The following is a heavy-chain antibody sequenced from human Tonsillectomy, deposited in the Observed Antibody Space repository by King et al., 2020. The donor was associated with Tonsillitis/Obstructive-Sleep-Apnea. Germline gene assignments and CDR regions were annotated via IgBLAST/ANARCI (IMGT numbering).Heavy chain of an antibody. D-gene: IGHD7-27*01. Sequence: QLVQSGGGLVQPGGSLRLSCAASGFTFSSYSMNWVRQAPGKGLEWVSYITIRSSTIHYADSVKGRFTISRDNAKNSLYLQMNSLRDEDTAVYYCARDLNWAFDYWGQGTLVTVSS. V-gene: IGHV3-48*02. CDR1: GFTFSSYS. CDR3: ARDLNWAFDY. CDR2: ITIRSSTI. J-gene: IGHJ4*02.